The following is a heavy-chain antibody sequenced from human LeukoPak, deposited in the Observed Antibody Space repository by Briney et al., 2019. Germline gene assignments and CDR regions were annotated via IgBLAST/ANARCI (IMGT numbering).Heavy chain of an antibody. J-gene: IGHJ4*02. CDR1: GFTFSNYA. V-gene: IGHV3-30*04. CDR2: ISFDGNNK. D-gene: IGHD5-12*01. CDR3: ARTFWDKSNGYDYYFDY. Sequence: GGSLRLSCTASGFTFSNYAMHWVRQAPGKGLEWMTVISFDGNNKYYEDSVKGRFTISRDNSKNTLYLQINSLRAEDTAVYYCARTFWDKSNGYDYYFDYWGQGSLVTVSS.